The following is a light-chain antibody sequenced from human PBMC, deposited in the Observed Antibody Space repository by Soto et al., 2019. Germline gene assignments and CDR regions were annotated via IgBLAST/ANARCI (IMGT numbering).Light chain of an antibody. V-gene: IGLV2-14*01. CDR2: EVS. CDR1: SSDVGSYNY. J-gene: IGLJ1*01. Sequence: QSVLTQPASESGSPGQSITLSCTGTSSDVGSYNYVSWYQQHPGKAPKLLIYEVSDRPSGVSSRFSGSKSGNTASLPISGLQAEDEADYYCSSYTSRTTLYVYAICPKVTVL. CDR3: SSYTSRTTLYV.